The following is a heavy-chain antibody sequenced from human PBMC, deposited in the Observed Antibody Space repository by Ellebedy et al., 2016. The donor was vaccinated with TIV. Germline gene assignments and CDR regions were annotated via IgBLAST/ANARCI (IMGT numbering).Heavy chain of an antibody. D-gene: IGHD3-10*01. Sequence: ASVKVSCXASGYTFTSYGISWVRQAPGQGLEWMGWISAYNGNTKYSQKFQGRVTITRDTSASTAYMELSSLRSEDTAVYYCARRYYYGSGKDLFDYWGQGTLVTVSS. CDR2: ISAYNGNT. CDR1: GYTFTSYG. CDR3: ARRYYYGSGKDLFDY. V-gene: IGHV1-18*01. J-gene: IGHJ4*02.